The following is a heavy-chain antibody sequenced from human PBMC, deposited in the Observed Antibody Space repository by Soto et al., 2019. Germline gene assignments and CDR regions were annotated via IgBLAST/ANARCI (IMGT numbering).Heavy chain of an antibody. Sequence: SETLSLTCAVYGGSFSGYYWSWIRQPPGKGLEWIGEINHSGSTNYNPSLKSRVTISVDTSKNQFSLKLSSVTAADTAVYYCARGRYYYGSGSYSPYYYGMDVWGQGTTVTVS. J-gene: IGHJ6*02. CDR3: ARGRYYYGSGSYSPYYYGMDV. D-gene: IGHD3-10*01. CDR2: INHSGST. V-gene: IGHV4-34*01. CDR1: GGSFSGYY.